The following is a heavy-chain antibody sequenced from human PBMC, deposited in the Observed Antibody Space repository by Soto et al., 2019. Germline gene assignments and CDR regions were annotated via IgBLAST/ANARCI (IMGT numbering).Heavy chain of an antibody. Sequence: GGSLRLSCAASGFTFNEWWMSWVRQAPGKGLEWVANIKQDGTETHYVDSLKGRFTISRDNAKDSLYLQMNSLRGDDTAVYYCARVGGSFLGGEFDWWGQGTLVTVSS. CDR1: GFTFNEWW. J-gene: IGHJ5*01. V-gene: IGHV3-7*05. CDR2: IKQDGTET. D-gene: IGHD3-16*01. CDR3: ARVGGSFLGGEFDW.